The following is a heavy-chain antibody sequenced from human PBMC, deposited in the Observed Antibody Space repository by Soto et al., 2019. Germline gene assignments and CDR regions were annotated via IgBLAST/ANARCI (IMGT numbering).Heavy chain of an antibody. CDR2: IYSGGST. Sequence: PGGSLRLSCAASGFTVSSSYMSWVRQAPGKGLEWVSVIYSGGSTYYADSVKGRFTISRDNSKNTVYLQMNSLRAEDTAVYYCGRPGYSDYGGAIDIWGQGTMVTVSS. D-gene: IGHD5-12*01. CDR3: GRPGYSDYGGAIDI. V-gene: IGHV3-53*01. CDR1: GFTVSSSY. J-gene: IGHJ3*02.